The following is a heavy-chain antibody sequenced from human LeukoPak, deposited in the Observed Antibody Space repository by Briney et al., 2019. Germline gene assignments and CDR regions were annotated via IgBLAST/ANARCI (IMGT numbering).Heavy chain of an antibody. CDR3: ARDCTNGVCYMDYGMDV. V-gene: IGHV1-8*01. CDR1: GYTFTIYD. Sequence: EASVTVSCTASGYTFTIYDINWVRQATGQGLEWMGWMNPNSGNTGYAQKFQGRVTMTRNTSISTAYMELSSLRSEDTAVYYCARDCTNGVCYMDYGMDVWGQGTTVTVSS. CDR2: MNPNSGNT. D-gene: IGHD2-8*01. J-gene: IGHJ6*02.